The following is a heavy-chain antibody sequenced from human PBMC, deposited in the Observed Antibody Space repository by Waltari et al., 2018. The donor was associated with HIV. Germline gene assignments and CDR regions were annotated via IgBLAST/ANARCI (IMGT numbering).Heavy chain of an antibody. J-gene: IGHJ5*02. CDR1: GDSITTTAYS. CDR3: ARQSWTAGNNHFDP. CDR2: ISSTGHT. V-gene: IGHV4-39*01. Sequence: QLRLQESGTGLVRPSETLSLTCTVSGDSITTTAYSWGWIRQSPGEWLEWIGSISSTGHTYFDPFLKSRIILSVDTSRNQFSLTLRSVTAADTARYYCARQSWTAGNNHFDPWGQGILVTVSS. D-gene: IGHD2-21*02.